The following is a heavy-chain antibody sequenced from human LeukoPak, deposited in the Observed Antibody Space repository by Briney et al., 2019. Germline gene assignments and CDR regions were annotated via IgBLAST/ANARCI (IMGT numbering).Heavy chain of an antibody. CDR2: ISWDGGST. V-gene: IGHV3-43D*03. D-gene: IGHD4-17*01. Sequence: PGGSLRLSCAASGFTFDDYAMHWVRQAPGKGLEWVSLISWDGGSTYYADSVKGRFTISRDNSKNSLYLQMNSLRAEDTALYYCAKNWGPETVTTSYMDVWGKGTTVTVSS. CDR3: AKNWGPETVTTSYMDV. J-gene: IGHJ6*03. CDR1: GFTFDDYA.